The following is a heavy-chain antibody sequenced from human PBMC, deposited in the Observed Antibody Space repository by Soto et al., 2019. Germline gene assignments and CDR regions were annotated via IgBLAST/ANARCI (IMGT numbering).Heavy chain of an antibody. CDR3: VRRHVPETGIDWFDP. D-gene: IGHD1-1*01. CDR2: VNAANGDT. Sequence: VSVKVSCKASGSTYTTYGLHGVRVAPEQRLEWMGGVNAANGDTKWSPEFQSRVTITRDTSARTAYMALSSIRSEDTTVYYCVRRHVPETGIDWFDPWGQGTLV. V-gene: IGHV1-3*01. CDR1: GSTYTTYG. J-gene: IGHJ5*02.